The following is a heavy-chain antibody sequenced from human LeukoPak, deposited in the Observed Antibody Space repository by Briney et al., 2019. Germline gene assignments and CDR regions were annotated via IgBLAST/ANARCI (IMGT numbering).Heavy chain of an antibody. Sequence: GGSLRLSCAASGFTFNIYTMTWVRQAPGKGREWVSSIGSTSRYIYYADSVKGRFAISRDNDNNSVYLQMNSLRAEDTAVYFCARDCSSSAFDIWGHGKMVTVSS. D-gene: IGHD2-15*01. V-gene: IGHV3-21*04. CDR1: GFTFNIYT. J-gene: IGHJ3*02. CDR3: ARDCSSSAFDI. CDR2: IGSTSRYI.